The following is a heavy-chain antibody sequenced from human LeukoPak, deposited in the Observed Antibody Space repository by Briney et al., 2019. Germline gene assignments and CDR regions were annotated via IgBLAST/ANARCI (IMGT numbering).Heavy chain of an antibody. CDR3: ARRATTGLRTFDI. D-gene: IGHD1-26*01. CDR2: IYTGGRT. J-gene: IGHJ3*02. Sequence: SQTLSLTCSVSGGSISSGSYYWSWIRQPAGKGLEWIGRIYTGGRTNYNPSLKSRVTISLNTSKNQFSLKLSSVTAADTAMYYCARRATTGLRTFDIWGQGTMVTVSS. CDR1: GGSISSGSYY. V-gene: IGHV4-61*02.